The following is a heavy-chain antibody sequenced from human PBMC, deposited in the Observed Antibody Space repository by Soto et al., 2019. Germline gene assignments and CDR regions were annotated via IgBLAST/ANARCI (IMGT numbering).Heavy chain of an antibody. CDR3: ARDQVPAALLGWLDP. CDR2: IYYSGST. Sequence: PSETLXLTFTVSGGSISRYYWSWIRQPPGKGLEWIGYIYYSGSTNYNPSLKSRVTISVDTSKNQFSLKLSSVTAADTAVYYCARDQVPAALLGWLDPWGQGTLVTVSS. J-gene: IGHJ5*02. V-gene: IGHV4-59*01. CDR1: GGSISRYY. D-gene: IGHD2-2*01.